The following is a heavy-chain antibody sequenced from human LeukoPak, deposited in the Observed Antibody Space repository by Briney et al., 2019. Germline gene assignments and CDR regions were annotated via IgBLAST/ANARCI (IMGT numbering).Heavy chain of an antibody. CDR1: GFIFRSYE. J-gene: IGHJ5*02. Sequence: GGSLRLSCAASGFIFRSYEMNWVRQAPGKGLEWVANIKQDGSEKYYVDSVKGRFTISRDNAKNSLYLQMNSLRAEDTAVYYCARASTFDPWGQGTLVTVSS. CDR3: ARASTFDP. V-gene: IGHV3-7*01. CDR2: IKQDGSEK.